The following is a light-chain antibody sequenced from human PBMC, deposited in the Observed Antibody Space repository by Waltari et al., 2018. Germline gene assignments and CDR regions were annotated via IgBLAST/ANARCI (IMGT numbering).Light chain of an antibody. CDR1: TSNTGSTP. Sequence: QSVLTQPPSASGNPGQPVTISCSGGTSNTGSTPVDWYQQFPGPAPKLLIYGRNRRPSGVPDRFSGSKSGTSASLAISGLRSEDEADYYCATWDESLNGVVIGGGTKLSVL. CDR2: GRN. V-gene: IGLV1-47*01. J-gene: IGLJ3*02. CDR3: ATWDESLNGVV.